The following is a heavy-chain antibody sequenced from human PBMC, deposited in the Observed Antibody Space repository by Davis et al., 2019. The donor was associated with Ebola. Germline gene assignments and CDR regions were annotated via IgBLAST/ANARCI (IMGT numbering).Heavy chain of an antibody. CDR1: GGSISSSSYY. CDR2: IYYSGST. J-gene: IGHJ6*02. Sequence: PGGSLRLSCTVSGGSISSSSYYWGWIRQPPGKGLEWIGSIYYSGSTYYNPSLKSRVTISVDTSKNQFSLKLSSVTAADTAVYYCARGLRWFPVVWGQGTTVTVSS. V-gene: IGHV4-39*01. D-gene: IGHD4-23*01. CDR3: ARGLRWFPVV.